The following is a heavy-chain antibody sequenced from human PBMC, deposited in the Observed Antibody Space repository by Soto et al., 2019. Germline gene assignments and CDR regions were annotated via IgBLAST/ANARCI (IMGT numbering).Heavy chain of an antibody. CDR3: ASEGFRCVMSYYGMDV. J-gene: IGHJ6*02. V-gene: IGHV3-7*04. D-gene: IGHD3-16*01. CDR1: GFTFSSYW. Sequence: LRLSCAASGFTFSSYWMSWVRQAPGKGLEWVANIKQDGSEKYYVDSVKGRFTISRDNAKNSLYLQMNSLRAEDTAVYYCASEGFRCVMSYYGMDVWGQGTTVTVSS. CDR2: IKQDGSEK.